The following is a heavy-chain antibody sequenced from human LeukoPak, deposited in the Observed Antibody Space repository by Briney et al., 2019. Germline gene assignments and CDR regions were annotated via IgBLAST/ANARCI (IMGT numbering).Heavy chain of an antibody. V-gene: IGHV3-23*01. CDR1: GFTFSSYS. D-gene: IGHD3-22*01. CDR2: ISGSGIST. Sequence: GGSLRLSCAASGFTFSSYSMNWVRQAPGKGLEWVSGISGSGISTYYADSVKGRFTISRDNSKNTLYLQMNSLRVEDTAVYYCAKSWNYYDSSGDDALDIWGQGTMVTVSS. CDR3: AKSWNYYDSSGDDALDI. J-gene: IGHJ3*02.